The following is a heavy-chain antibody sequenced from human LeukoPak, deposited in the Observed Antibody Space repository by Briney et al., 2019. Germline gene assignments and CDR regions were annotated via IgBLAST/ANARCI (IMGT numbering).Heavy chain of an antibody. V-gene: IGHV4-61*08. D-gene: IGHD5-18*01. J-gene: IGHJ3*02. Sequence: SETLSLTCTVSGGSISSGDYYWSWIRQPPGKGLEWIGYIYYSGSTYYNPSLKSRVTISVDTSKNQFSLKLSSVTAADTAVYYCARVDTAMAPLAFDIWGQGTMVTVSS. CDR2: IYYSGST. CDR3: ARVDTAMAPLAFDI. CDR1: GGSISSGDYY.